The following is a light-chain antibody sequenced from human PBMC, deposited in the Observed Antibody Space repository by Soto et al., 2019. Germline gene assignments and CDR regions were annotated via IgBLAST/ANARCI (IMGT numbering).Light chain of an antibody. J-gene: IGKJ1*01. CDR2: QVS. V-gene: IGKV2-30*01. CDR3: REGPPS. Sequence: VLTQSPLSLPVTLGQPASISCKSSQSLIYSNGKTYLNWYQQRPGQVPRRIIYQVSKRESGVPDRSRGGGGGSGPDFTLKTSGVGAGDVGVYSGREGPPSFGQGPTVE. CDR1: QSLIYSNGKTY.